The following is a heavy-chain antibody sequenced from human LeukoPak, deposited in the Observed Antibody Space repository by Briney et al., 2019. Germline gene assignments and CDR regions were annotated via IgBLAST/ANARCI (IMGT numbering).Heavy chain of an antibody. CDR1: GYTFTDYY. V-gene: IGHV1-2*02. J-gene: IGHJ4*02. D-gene: IGHD6-6*01. Sequence: ASVKVSCKASGYTFTDYYMHWVRQAPGQGLEWMGWINTHSGGTGYAQKFQGRVTMTRDTSISTGFMELKSLGSDDTAVYYCARSRISAPVDYWGQGTLVTVSS. CDR3: ARSRISAPVDY. CDR2: INTHSGGT.